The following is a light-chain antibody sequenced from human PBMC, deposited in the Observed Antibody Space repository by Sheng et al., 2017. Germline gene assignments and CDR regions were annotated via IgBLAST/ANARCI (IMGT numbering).Light chain of an antibody. Sequence: EIVLTQSPGTLSLSPGERATLSCRASHNFGSNSLAWYQQRPGQAPRLLIYSASSRATGIPDRFTGSGSGTDFTLIISSLEREDFGVYYCLQRSNWPPPLTFGGGTKVQIK. J-gene: IGKJ4*01. CDR3: LQRSNWPPPLT. CDR2: SAS. V-gene: IGKV3D-20*02. CDR1: HNFGSNS.